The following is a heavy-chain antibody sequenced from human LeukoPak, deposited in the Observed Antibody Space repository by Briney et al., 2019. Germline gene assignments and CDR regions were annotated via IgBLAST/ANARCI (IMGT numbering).Heavy chain of an antibody. CDR3: AREYSYGHFDY. J-gene: IGHJ4*02. V-gene: IGHV1-18*01. CDR1: GYTFTSCG. D-gene: IGHD5-18*01. CDR2: ISADNGNT. Sequence: ASVNVSCKASGYTFTSCGISRVRQAPGQGLEWMGWISADNGNTNSAQKFQGRVTMTTDTSTSTAYMDLRSLRSDDTAVYYCAREYSYGHFDYWGQGTLVTVSS.